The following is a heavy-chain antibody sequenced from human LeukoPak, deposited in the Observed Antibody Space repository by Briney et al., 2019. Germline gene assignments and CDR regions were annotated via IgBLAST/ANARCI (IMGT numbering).Heavy chain of an antibody. CDR1: GGSFSSYY. D-gene: IGHD6-19*01. CDR2: IYTSGST. Sequence: SSETLSHTCTVSGGSFSSYYWSWIRQPAGKGLEWIARIYTSGSTNYNPSLKSRVTISVDKSKNQFSLKLSSVTAADTAVYYCARGAVGVAVAGTDFDYWGQGTLVTVSS. CDR3: ARGAVGVAVAGTDFDY. J-gene: IGHJ4*02. V-gene: IGHV4-4*07.